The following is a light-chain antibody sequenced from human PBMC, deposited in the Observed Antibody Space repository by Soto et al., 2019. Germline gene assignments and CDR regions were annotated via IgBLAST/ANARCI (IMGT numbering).Light chain of an antibody. Sequence: QSVLTQPPSVSGAPGQRVTISCTVSSSNIGAGYDVHWYQQLPGTAPKLLIYGNSNRPSGVPDRFSGSKSGTSASLAITGLQAEHEADYYSQSYDSSLSGSVVFGGGTKLTVL. CDR1: SSNIGAGYD. CDR2: GNS. J-gene: IGLJ2*01. V-gene: IGLV1-40*01. CDR3: QSYDSSLSGSVV.